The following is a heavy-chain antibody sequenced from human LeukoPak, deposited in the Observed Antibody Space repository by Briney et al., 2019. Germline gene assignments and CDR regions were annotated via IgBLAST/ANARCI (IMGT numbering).Heavy chain of an antibody. CDR3: AGESPESSSWYFDY. V-gene: IGHV3-30-3*01. J-gene: IGHJ4*02. CDR2: ISFDGSNK. D-gene: IGHD6-13*01. CDR1: GFTFSGYA. Sequence: GRSLRLSCAASGFTFSGYAVHWVRQAPGKGLEWVALISFDGSNKFYADSVKGRFTISRDSSKNTLYLQTDSVRPEDTAVYHCAGESPESSSWYFDYWGQGTLVIVSS.